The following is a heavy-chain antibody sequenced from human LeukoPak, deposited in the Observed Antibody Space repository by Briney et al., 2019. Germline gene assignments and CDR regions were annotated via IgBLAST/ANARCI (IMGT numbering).Heavy chain of an antibody. V-gene: IGHV3-9*03. Sequence: PGGSLRLSCAASEFSVGSNYMTWVRQAPGKGLEWVSGISWNSGSIGYADSVKGRFTISRDNAKNSLYLQMNSLRAEDMALYYCAKGSGMATPPDYWGQGTLVTVSS. CDR1: EFSVGSNY. J-gene: IGHJ4*02. CDR3: AKGSGMATPPDY. D-gene: IGHD5-24*01. CDR2: ISWNSGSI.